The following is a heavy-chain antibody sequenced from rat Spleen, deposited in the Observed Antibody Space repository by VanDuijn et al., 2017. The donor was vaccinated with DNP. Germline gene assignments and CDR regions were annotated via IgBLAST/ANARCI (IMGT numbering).Heavy chain of an antibody. CDR3: ARDLIIRDTTSAMDV. CDR2: IWKNGPN. Sequence: QVRLRESGPGLVQPSHTLSLTCTVSGFSLTSYAVSWVRQPPGKGLEGMGVIWKNGPNPYNSALKSRLSFSKATSKSKVFLKLNRLQTEDTATYYCARDLIIRDTTSAMDVWGQGTSVTVSS. J-gene: IGHJ4*01. D-gene: IGHD4-3*01. CDR1: GFSLTSYA. V-gene: IGHV2-41*01.